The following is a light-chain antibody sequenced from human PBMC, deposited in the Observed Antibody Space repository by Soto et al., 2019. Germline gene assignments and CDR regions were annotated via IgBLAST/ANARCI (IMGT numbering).Light chain of an antibody. CDR3: QQSYSAPLT. CDR1: QDIGGR. Sequence: ILMSQSPSSLYVCVRDRITITCPASQDIGGRLAWFQQKPGKAPKLLIYTASSLQSGVPSRFSGSGSGTDFTLTISSLQPEDFATYYCQQSYSAPLTFGGGTKV. V-gene: IGKV1-12*01. J-gene: IGKJ4*01. CDR2: TAS.